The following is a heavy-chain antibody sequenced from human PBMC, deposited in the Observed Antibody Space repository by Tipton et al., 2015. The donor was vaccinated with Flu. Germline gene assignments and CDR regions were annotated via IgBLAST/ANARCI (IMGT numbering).Heavy chain of an antibody. CDR3: ARLSTDVWNSYPPEGGMDV. J-gene: IGHJ6*02. CDR1: GGSISSGGAY. Sequence: TLSLTCTVSGGSISSGGAYWTWIRQHPGKGLEWIGCIYYSGSTYYNPSLESRLTISVDTSKNQFSLKLNSVTAADTAVYYCARLSTDVWNSYPPEGGMDVWGQGP. CDR2: IYYSGST. D-gene: IGHD3-3*01. V-gene: IGHV4-31*03.